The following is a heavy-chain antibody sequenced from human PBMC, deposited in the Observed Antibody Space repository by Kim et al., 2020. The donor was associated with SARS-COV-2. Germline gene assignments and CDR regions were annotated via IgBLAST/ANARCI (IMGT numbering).Heavy chain of an antibody. Sequence: SETLSLTCTVSGGSISSYYWSWIRQPPGKGLEWIGYIYYSGSTNYNPSLKSRVTISVDTSKNQFSLKLSSVTAADTAVYYCARLAVVVPAANAYAFDIWG. CDR1: GGSISSYY. V-gene: IGHV4-59*08. D-gene: IGHD2-2*01. J-gene: IGHJ3*02. CDR3: ARLAVVVPAANAYAFDI. CDR2: IYYSGST.